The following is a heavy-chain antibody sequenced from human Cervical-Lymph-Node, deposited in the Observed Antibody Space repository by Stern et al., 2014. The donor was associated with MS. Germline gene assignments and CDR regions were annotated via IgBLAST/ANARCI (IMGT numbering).Heavy chain of an antibody. Sequence: HVQLVQSGAEVKKPGSSVKVSCKASGGTFRSYGITWVRQAPGQGLEWMGGSIPPLGTAKYAQKFQGRLTITADESTRTSYMNLSSLRSEDTAVYYCARDFITVTAFGMDVWGQGTTVIVSS. CDR3: ARDFITVTAFGMDV. D-gene: IGHD4-17*01. J-gene: IGHJ6*02. V-gene: IGHV1-69*01. CDR1: GGTFRSYG. CDR2: SIPPLGTA.